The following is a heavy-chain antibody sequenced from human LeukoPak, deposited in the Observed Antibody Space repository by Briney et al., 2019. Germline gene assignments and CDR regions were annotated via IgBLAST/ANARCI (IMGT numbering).Heavy chain of an antibody. J-gene: IGHJ6*03. CDR3: ARDLRSSPPYFLYYMDV. V-gene: IGHV3-21*06. CDR1: GFTFRTHS. Sequence: GGSLRLSCAASGFTFRTHSMSWVRQAPGKGLEWVSFISGSSDDIYYADSVKGRFTISRDNAKNSLFLQMNSLGVEDTAVYDCARDLRSSPPYFLYYMDVWGKGTTVTVSS. D-gene: IGHD2/OR15-2a*01. CDR2: ISGSSDDI.